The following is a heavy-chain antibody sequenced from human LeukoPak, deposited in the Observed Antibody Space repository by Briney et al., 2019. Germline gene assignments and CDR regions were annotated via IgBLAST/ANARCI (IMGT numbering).Heavy chain of an antibody. V-gene: IGHV3-9*01. CDR1: GFTFDDYA. CDR3: AKDVGSGRNYYYYGMDV. D-gene: IGHD3-10*01. CDR2: ISWKSGSI. Sequence: GRSLRLSCAASGFTFDDYAMHWVRQAPGKGLEWVSGISWKSGSIGYADSVKGRFTISRDNAKNSLYLQMNSLRAEDTALYYCAKDVGSGRNYYYYGMDVWGQGTTVTVSS. J-gene: IGHJ6*02.